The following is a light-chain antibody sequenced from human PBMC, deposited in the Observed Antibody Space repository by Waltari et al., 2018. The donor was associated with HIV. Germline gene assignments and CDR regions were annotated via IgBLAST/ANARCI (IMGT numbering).Light chain of an antibody. V-gene: IGLV9-49*01. Sequence: QPVLTQPPSASASLGASVTLTCTLSSGYSNYKVDWSQQRPGKGPRFVMRVGTGGIVGSKGDGIPDRFSGLGSGLNRFLTIKNIQEEDEADYHCGADHGSGSNFNWVFGGGTKLTVL. CDR1: SGYSNYK. J-gene: IGLJ3*02. CDR3: GADHGSGSNFNWV. CDR2: VGTGGIVG.